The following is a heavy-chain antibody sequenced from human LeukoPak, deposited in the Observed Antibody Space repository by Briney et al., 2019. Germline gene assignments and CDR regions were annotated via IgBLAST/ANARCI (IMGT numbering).Heavy chain of an antibody. J-gene: IGHJ4*02. CDR1: GYSFTSSW. CDR3: ARRDYCSSTSCYRVFDY. Sequence: GESLKISCQASGYSFTSSWIGWARQMPGKGLEWMAIINPGDSDTRYSPSFQGQVTISADKSISTVYLQWGSLKASDTAMYYCARRDYCSSTSCYRVFDYWGQGTLVTVSS. CDR2: INPGDSDT. D-gene: IGHD2-2*02. V-gene: IGHV5-51*01.